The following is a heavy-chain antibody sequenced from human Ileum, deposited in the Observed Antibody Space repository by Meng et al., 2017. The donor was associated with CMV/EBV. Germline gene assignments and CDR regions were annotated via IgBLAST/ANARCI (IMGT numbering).Heavy chain of an antibody. V-gene: IGHV4-4*07. J-gene: IGHJ4*02. D-gene: IGHD2-15*01. CDR1: SDSISRNY. Sequence: QVPLQVAGPGLATPSETLSLTCTVSSDSISRNYWNWIRQPAEKGLELIGRIHNGGTTDYAPSLKSRVTMSADTSKNTLSLKLTSVTAADTAVYYCARGYCSGATCYPYYFDYWGQGTLVTVSS. CDR2: IHNGGTT. CDR3: ARGYCSGATCYPYYFDY.